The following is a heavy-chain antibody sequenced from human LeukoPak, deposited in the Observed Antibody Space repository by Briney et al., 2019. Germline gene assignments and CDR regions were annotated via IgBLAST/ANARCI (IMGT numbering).Heavy chain of an antibody. J-gene: IGHJ4*02. CDR3: ARLARPALRYFDWSTDY. CDR1: GGSISSCH. Sequence: SETLSLTCTVSGGSISSCHWSWIRQPAGKGLEWIGRIYTSGSTYYNPSLKSRVTISVDTSKNQFSLKLSSVTAADTAVYYCARLARPALRYFDWSTDYWGQGTLVTVSS. CDR2: IYTSGST. D-gene: IGHD3-9*01. V-gene: IGHV4-4*07.